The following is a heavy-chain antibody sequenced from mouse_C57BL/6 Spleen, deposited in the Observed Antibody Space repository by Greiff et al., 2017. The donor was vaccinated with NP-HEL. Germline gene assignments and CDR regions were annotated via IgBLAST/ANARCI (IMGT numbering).Heavy chain of an antibody. J-gene: IGHJ2*01. CDR2: IDPANGNT. D-gene: IGHD1-1*01. V-gene: IGHV14-3*01. CDR1: GFNIKNTY. CDR3: ASHYDSSLDD. Sequence: DVKLVESVAELVRPGASVKLSCTASGFNIKNTYMHWVKHRPEQGLEWIGRIDPANGNTKYAPKFQGKATITAATSSNTAYLQLSSLTSEDTAIYYCASHYDSSLDDWGQGTTLTVAS.